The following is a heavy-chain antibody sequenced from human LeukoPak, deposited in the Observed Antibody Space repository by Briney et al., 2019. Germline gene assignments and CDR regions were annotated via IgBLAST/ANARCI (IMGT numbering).Heavy chain of an antibody. J-gene: IGHJ4*02. CDR1: GGTFSSYA. CDR2: IIPIFGTA. CDR3: ARDPSPYCTNHVCYPNYYFDY. Sequence: ASVKVSCKASGGTFSSYAISWVRQAPGQGLEWMGGIIPIFGTANYAQKFQGRVTMTRDMSTSTVYMELSKDTAMYYCARDPSPYCTNHVCYPNYYFDYWGQGTLVTVSS. D-gene: IGHD2-8*01. V-gene: IGHV1-69*05.